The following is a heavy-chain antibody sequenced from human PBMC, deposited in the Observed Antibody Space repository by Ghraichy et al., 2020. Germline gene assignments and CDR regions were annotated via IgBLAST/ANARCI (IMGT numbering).Heavy chain of an antibody. V-gene: IGHV3-23*01. J-gene: IGHJ5*02. CDR2: IGASGGST. CDR3: AKAWGYCSGGTCPSYNWFDP. CDR1: GFTFSNYV. D-gene: IGHD2-15*01. Sequence: GSLRLSCAASGFTFSNYVMSWVRQAPGKGLEWVSTIGASGGSTYYADSVKGRFTISRDNSKNTLYLQMDSLRAEDAAVYYCAKAWGYCSGGTCPSYNWFDPWGQGTPVTVSS.